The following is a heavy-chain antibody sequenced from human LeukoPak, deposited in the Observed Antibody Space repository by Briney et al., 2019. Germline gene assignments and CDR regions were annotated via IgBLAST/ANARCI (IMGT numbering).Heavy chain of an antibody. CDR3: ARGKQLPRLDY. D-gene: IGHD6-13*01. J-gene: IGHJ4*02. V-gene: IGHV4-59*12. CDR2: IYYSGST. Sequence: SETLSLTCTVSGGSISSYYWSWIRQPPGKGLEWIGYIYYSGSTNYNPSLKSRVTISVDTSKNQFSLKLSSVTAADTAVYYCARGKQLPRLDYWGQGTLVTVSS. CDR1: GGSISSYY.